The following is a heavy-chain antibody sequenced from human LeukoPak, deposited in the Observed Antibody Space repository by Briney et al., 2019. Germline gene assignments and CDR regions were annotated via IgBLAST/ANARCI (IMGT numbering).Heavy chain of an antibody. Sequence: ASMKVSCKASGYRFTSYAINWVRQAPGQGLEWMGWISAYNGNTDYAQKFQGRVTMTTDTSTSTAYMELRSLTSDDTAVYYCARDPLRSTWSTYSNALDVWGQGTTVIVSS. CDR2: ISAYNGNT. V-gene: IGHV1-18*01. D-gene: IGHD6-13*01. CDR3: ARDPLRSTWSTYSNALDV. CDR1: GYRFTSYA. J-gene: IGHJ6*02.